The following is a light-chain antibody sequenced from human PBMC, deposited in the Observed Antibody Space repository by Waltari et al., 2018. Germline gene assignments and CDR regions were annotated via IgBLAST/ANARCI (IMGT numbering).Light chain of an antibody. CDR1: QSVSIN. V-gene: IGKV3-15*01. CDR2: SAS. CDR3: QQHNDWPRT. J-gene: IGKJ1*01. Sequence: EVVMTQSPAPLSVSPGERATLSCRASQSVSINLSWYQQRPGQATRLLMYSASIRAAGIPARFSGSGSGTEFTLTISSLQSEDIAVYYCQQHNDWPRTFGQGTKVEI.